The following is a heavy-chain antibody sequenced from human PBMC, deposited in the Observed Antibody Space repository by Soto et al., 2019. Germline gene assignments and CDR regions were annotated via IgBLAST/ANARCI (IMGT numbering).Heavy chain of an antibody. V-gene: IGHV4-61*01. D-gene: IGHD3-22*01. CDR1: GVSVSSGSYY. CDR3: ASIYDSSGYYYGNNWFDP. Sequence: PSETLSLTCTVSGVSVSSGSYYWSWIRQPPGKGLEWIGYIYYSGGTYYNPSLKSRVTISVDTSKNQFSLELSSVTAADTAVYYCASIYDSSGYYYGNNWFDPWGQGTLVTVSS. J-gene: IGHJ5*02. CDR2: IYYSGGT.